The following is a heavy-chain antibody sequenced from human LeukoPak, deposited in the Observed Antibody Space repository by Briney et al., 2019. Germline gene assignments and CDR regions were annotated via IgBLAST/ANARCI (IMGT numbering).Heavy chain of an antibody. Sequence: ASVKVSCKAFGYTFTSYDINWVRQATGQGLEWMGWMNPNSGNTGYAQKFQGRVTMTRNTSKSTAYMELNRRRSEDTAVYYCARGARRTMVRGVIGYWGQGTLVTVS. CDR1: GYTFTSYD. CDR2: MNPNSGNT. J-gene: IGHJ4*02. D-gene: IGHD3-10*01. V-gene: IGHV1-8*01. CDR3: ARGARRTMVRGVIGY.